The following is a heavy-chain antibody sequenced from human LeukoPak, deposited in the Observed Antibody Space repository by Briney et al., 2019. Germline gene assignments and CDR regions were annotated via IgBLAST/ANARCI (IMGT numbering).Heavy chain of an antibody. CDR3: ARDPYYGSGSRGYFDY. D-gene: IGHD3-10*01. CDR2: ISYDGSNK. V-gene: IGHV3-30*01. CDR1: GFTFSSYA. Sequence: GGSLRLSCAASGFTFSSYAMHWVRQAPGKGLEWVAVISYDGSNKYYADSVKGRFTISRDNSKNTLYLQMNSLRAEDTAVYYCARDPYYGSGSRGYFDYWGQGTLVTVSS. J-gene: IGHJ4*02.